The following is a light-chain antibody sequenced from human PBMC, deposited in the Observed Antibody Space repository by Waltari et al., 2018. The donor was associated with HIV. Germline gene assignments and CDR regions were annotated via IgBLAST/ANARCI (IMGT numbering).Light chain of an antibody. CDR2: TNS. V-gene: IGLV1-40*01. CDR3: QSYDSGLSGVI. Sequence: VLTQPPSVSGAPGQRVTISCTGSDSNIGAGYDVHWFQQFPGTAPNLLIYTNSNRPSGVPDRFSASKSGASASLAIAGLQVEDEADYYCQSYDSGLSGVIFGGGTKLTVL. J-gene: IGLJ2*01. CDR1: DSNIGAGYD.